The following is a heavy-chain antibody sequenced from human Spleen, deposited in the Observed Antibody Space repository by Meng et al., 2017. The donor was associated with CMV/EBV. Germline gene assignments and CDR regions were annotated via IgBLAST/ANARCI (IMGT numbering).Heavy chain of an antibody. CDR3: AGNPYTSGWYDY. CDR2: IYRGGNT. Sequence: SCAASGFTVRSNYIGWVRQAPEEGVGWVSVIYRGGNTFYAGSVKGRFTISRDNSKNTLYLQMNSLRAEDTAVYYCAGNPYTSGWYDYWGQGTLVTVSS. CDR1: GFTVRSNY. J-gene: IGHJ4*02. V-gene: IGHV3-53*01. D-gene: IGHD6-19*01.